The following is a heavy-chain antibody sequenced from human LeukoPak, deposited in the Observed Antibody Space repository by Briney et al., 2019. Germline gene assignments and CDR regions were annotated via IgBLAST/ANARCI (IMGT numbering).Heavy chain of an antibody. CDR2: INPNSGGT. V-gene: IGHV1-2*02. CDR3: ARAGIAAAGSFDP. CDR1: GYTFTGYY. D-gene: IGHD6-13*01. Sequence: ASVKVSCKASGYTFTGYYMHWVRQAPGQGLEWMGWINPNSGGTNYAQKFQGRVTMTRDTSISTAYMELSRLRSDDTAVYYCARAGIAAAGSFDPWGRGTLVTVSS. J-gene: IGHJ2*01.